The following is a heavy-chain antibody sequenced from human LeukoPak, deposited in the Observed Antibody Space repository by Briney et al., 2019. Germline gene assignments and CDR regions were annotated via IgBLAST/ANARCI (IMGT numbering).Heavy chain of an antibody. D-gene: IGHD2-21*01. CDR2: INPNSGGT. CDR1: GYTFTGYY. CDR3: AREGVLLALVNWFDP. V-gene: IGHV1-2*02. J-gene: IGHJ5*02. Sequence: ASVKVSCKASGYTFTGYYMHWVRQAPGQGLEWMGWINPNSGGTNYAQKFQGRVTMTRGTSISTAYMELSRLRSDDTAVYYCAREGVLLALVNWFDPWGQGTLVTVSS.